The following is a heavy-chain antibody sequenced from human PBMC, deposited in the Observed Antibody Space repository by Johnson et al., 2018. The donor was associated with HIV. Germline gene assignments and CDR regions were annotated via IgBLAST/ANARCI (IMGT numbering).Heavy chain of an antibody. D-gene: IGHD1-26*01. CDR3: ARSRWADDAFDG. J-gene: IGHJ3*01. Sequence: MLLVESGGGSVQPGGSLRLSCAASGFTFSSYWMSWVRRVPGKGLVWVSRIDTEGSGTTYADSVKGRFTISRDNDKNTVYLQMISLRAEDMAVYYCARSRWADDAFDGWGQGTMVTVSS. CDR1: GFTFSSYW. CDR2: IDTEGSGT. V-gene: IGHV3-74*03.